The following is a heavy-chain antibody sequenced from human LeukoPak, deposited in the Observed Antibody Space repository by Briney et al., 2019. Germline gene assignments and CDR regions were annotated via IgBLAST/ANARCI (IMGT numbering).Heavy chain of an antibody. CDR2: INSDGSRT. CDR1: GFTFSSYW. CDR3: AREGYEDAFDI. J-gene: IGHJ3*02. Sequence: PGGSLRLSCAASGFTFSSYWMHWVRQAPGKGLGWVSRINSDGSRTSYAESVKGRITISRDNAKNTVYLQMNSLRAEDTAVYYCAREGYEDAFDIWGQGTMVTVSS. V-gene: IGHV3-74*01. D-gene: IGHD3-3*01.